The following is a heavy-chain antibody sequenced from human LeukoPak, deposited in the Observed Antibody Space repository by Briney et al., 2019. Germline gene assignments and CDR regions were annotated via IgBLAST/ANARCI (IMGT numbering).Heavy chain of an antibody. CDR2: ISSSGSYI. CDR3: ARGLYPDYYVSSGSSPPEH. V-gene: IGHV3-21*01. J-gene: IGHJ1*01. D-gene: IGHD3-22*01. CDR1: GFTFSSYS. Sequence: GGSLSLSCEASGFTFSSYSMNWVRQAPGKGPDWVSSISSSGSYIYYADSMQGRFTISRDNSKNSLFLQMNSLRAEDTAVYYCARGLYPDYYVSSGSSPPEHWGQGTLVTVSS.